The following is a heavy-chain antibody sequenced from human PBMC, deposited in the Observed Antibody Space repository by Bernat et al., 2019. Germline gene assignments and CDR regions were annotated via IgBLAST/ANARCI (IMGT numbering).Heavy chain of an antibody. CDR3: ARNPRAYGDYGRSRYGMDV. Sequence: EVQLVESGGGLVKPGGSLSLSCAASGFTFSSYSMNWVRQAPGKGLEWVSSISSSSSYIYYADSVKGRFTISRDNAKNSLYLQMNSLRAEDTAVYYCARNPRAYGDYGRSRYGMDVWGQGTTVTVSS. V-gene: IGHV3-21*01. CDR2: ISSSSSYI. D-gene: IGHD4-17*01. J-gene: IGHJ6*02. CDR1: GFTFSSYS.